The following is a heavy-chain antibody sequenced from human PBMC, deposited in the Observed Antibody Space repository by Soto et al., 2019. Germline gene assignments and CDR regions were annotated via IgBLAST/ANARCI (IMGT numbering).Heavy chain of an antibody. Sequence: GGSLRLSCAASGFTFSSYAMSWVRQAPGKGLEWVSAISGSGGSTYYADSVKGRFTISRDNSKNTLYLQMNSLRAEDTAVYYCAKDGVQYQLLWAFDYWGQGTLVTVSS. J-gene: IGHJ4*02. D-gene: IGHD2-2*01. CDR3: AKDGVQYQLLWAFDY. CDR1: GFTFSSYA. CDR2: ISGSGGST. V-gene: IGHV3-23*01.